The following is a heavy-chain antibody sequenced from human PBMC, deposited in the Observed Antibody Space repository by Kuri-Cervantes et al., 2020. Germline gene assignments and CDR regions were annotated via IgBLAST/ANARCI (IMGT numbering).Heavy chain of an antibody. J-gene: IGHJ4*02. CDR2: ISSNGGST. Sequence: GESLKISCVASGFIFRNAWMNWVRQAPGKGLEYVSGISSNGGSTYHADSVKGRFSISRDNSKNTLYLQMGSLRAEDMAVYYCARDIIVDTAMFTHVDYWGQGTLVTVSS. D-gene: IGHD5-18*01. CDR1: GFIFRNAW. V-gene: IGHV3-64*02. CDR3: ARDIIVDTAMFTHVDY.